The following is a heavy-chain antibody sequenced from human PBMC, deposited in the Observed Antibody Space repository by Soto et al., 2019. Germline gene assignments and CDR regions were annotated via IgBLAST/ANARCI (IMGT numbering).Heavy chain of an antibody. Sequence: EVQLLESGGGLVQPGGSLTLSCAASGFTFSGYGMSWVRQAPGKGLEWVSGISGSGESTYDADSVKGRFTISRDNSKSTLCLQMNSLRPEDTAVYYCAKGFNSYLYAGPDYWGQGTLVTVSS. CDR3: AKGFNSYLYAGPDY. V-gene: IGHV3-23*01. CDR1: GFTFSGYG. CDR2: ISGSGEST. J-gene: IGHJ4*02. D-gene: IGHD4-4*01.